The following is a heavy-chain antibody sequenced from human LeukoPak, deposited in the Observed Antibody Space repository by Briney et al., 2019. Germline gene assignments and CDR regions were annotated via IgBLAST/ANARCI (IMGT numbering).Heavy chain of an antibody. V-gene: IGHV4-4*02. D-gene: IGHD1-1*01. J-gene: IGHJ4*02. CDR1: GGSISSNNW. CDR3: ARVNINNWHSCDY. Sequence: PSETLSLTCAVSGGSISSNNWWGWVRQPPGKGLEWIGEIYHIGSPNYNPSLKSRVTIPLDKSRNHFSLNLSSGTAADTAVYYCARVNINNWHSCDYWGQGTLVTVSS. CDR2: IYHIGSP.